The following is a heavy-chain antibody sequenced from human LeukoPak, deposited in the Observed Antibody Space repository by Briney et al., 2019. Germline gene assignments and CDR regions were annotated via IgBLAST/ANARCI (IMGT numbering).Heavy chain of an antibody. V-gene: IGHV3-15*01. J-gene: IGHJ6*03. CDR2: IKSKTDGGTT. CDR1: GFTFSNAW. D-gene: IGHD6-13*01. CDR3: AKDQAAAGPPPYYYYYMDV. Sequence: GGSLRLSCAASGFTFSNAWMSWVRQAPGKGLEWVGRIKSKTDGGTTDYAAPVKGRFTISRDDSKNTLYLQMNSLRAEDTAVYYCAKDQAAAGPPPYYYYYMDVWGKGTTVTVSS.